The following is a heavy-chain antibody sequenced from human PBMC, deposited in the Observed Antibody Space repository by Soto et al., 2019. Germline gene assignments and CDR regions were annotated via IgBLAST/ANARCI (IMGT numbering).Heavy chain of an antibody. J-gene: IGHJ6*04. D-gene: IGHD2-2*01. CDR2: INQDGGEK. CDR1: GFTFSWYW. Sequence: GGSLRLSCAASGFTFSWYWMSWVRQAPGKGLEWVANINQDGGEKYYVDSVKGRFTLSRDNAKNSLYLQLNSLRAEDTAVYFCARDSDYASSDVWGNGTTVTVSS. V-gene: IGHV3-7*01. CDR3: ARDSDYASSDV.